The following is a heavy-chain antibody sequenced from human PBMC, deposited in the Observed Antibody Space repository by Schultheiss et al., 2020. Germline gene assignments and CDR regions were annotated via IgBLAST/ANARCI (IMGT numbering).Heavy chain of an antibody. J-gene: IGHJ4*02. Sequence: SETLSLTCTVSGGSISSYYWSWIRQPPGKGLEWIGSIYHSGSTYYNPSLKSRVTISVDTSKNQFSLKLSSVTAADTAMYYCARQGDSGYDLPPYFDYWGQGTLVTVSS. CDR2: IYHSGST. D-gene: IGHD5-12*01. CDR1: GGSISSYY. V-gene: IGHV4-59*08. CDR3: ARQGDSGYDLPPYFDY.